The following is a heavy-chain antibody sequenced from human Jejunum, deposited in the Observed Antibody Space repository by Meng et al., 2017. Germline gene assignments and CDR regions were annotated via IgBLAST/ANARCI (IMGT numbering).Heavy chain of an antibody. J-gene: IGHJ4*02. Sequence: AAVKVSCKAAGYTFTNNGVTWVRQVPGQGLEWMGWVSASTGKTEFAEKFRGRLSMTRDTSTTTVYMELHSLTSDDAAIYYCERDSRLATQSTTWYYFKYWGQGTLVTVSS. CDR2: VSASTGKT. CDR1: GYTFTNNG. CDR3: ERDSRLATQSTTWYYFKY. D-gene: IGHD3-16*01. V-gene: IGHV1-18*01.